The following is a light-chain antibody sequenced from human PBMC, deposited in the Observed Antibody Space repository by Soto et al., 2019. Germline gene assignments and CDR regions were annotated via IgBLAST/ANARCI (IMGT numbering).Light chain of an antibody. J-gene: IGLJ2*01. V-gene: IGLV2-14*01. CDR3: ISYRSGGTAV. Sequence: QPVLTQPASVSGSPGQSITISCTGTNSDVGGFNYVSWYQQHPGKAPKLMIYEVSNRPSGVSNRFSGSKSGNTASLTISGLQAEDEADYYCISYRSGGTAVFGGGTKLTVL. CDR2: EVS. CDR1: NSDVGGFNY.